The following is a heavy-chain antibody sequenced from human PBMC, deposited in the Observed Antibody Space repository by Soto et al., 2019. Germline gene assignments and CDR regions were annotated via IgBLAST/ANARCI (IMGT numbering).Heavy chain of an antibody. CDR3: TKNYYFGS. Sequence: VQLLESGGGLVQPGGSLRLSCAASGFTFSNYAMSWVRQAPGKALEWVSSINIVGGNTNYADSVRGRFTMSRDDSKNTVFLQMNSLRAEDKAIYCFTKNYYFGSWGQGTLVTVAS. CDR2: INIVGGNT. CDR1: GFTFSNYA. V-gene: IGHV3-23*01. J-gene: IGHJ4*02.